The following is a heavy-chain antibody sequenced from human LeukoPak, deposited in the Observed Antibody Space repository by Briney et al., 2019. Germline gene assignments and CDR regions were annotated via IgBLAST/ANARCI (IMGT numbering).Heavy chain of an antibody. Sequence: GGSLRLSCAASGFTFSNYGIHWVRLAPGKGPEWVAFISYDGSNEYCAGSVKGRLTISRDNSKNTLSLQMNSLKGEDTAVYYCAKEDRAPSEMTTTKGLDYWGQGTLVTVSS. CDR2: ISYDGSNE. D-gene: IGHD5-24*01. J-gene: IGHJ4*02. CDR3: AKEDRAPSEMTTTKGLDY. V-gene: IGHV3-30*02. CDR1: GFTFSNYG.